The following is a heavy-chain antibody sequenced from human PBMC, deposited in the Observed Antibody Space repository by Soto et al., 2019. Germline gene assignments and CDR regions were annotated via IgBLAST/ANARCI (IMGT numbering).Heavy chain of an antibody. CDR1: GGSFSGYY. Sequence: SETLSLTCAVYGGSFSGYYWSWIRQAPGKGLEWIGEINHSGSTNYKPSLKSRATISVDTSKNQFSLKLSPVTAADTAVYYCARGGRYGSGSYYQLLPRGGFDPWGQGTLVTVSS. CDR3: ARGGRYGSGSYYQLLPRGGFDP. D-gene: IGHD3-10*01. V-gene: IGHV4-34*01. CDR2: INHSGST. J-gene: IGHJ5*02.